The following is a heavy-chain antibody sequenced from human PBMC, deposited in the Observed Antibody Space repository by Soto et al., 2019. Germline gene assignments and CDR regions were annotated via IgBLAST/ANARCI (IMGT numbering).Heavy chain of an antibody. D-gene: IGHD3-10*01. CDR2: IWYDGSNK. J-gene: IGHJ4*02. CDR3: ARGLLWFGEYDGIDY. V-gene: IGHV3-33*01. CDR1: GFTFSSYG. Sequence: QVQLVESGGGVVQPGRSLRLSCAASGFTFSSYGMHWVRQAPGKGLEWVAVIWYDGSNKYYADSVKGRFTISRDNSKNTLYLQMNSLRAEDTAVYYCARGLLWFGEYDGIDYWGQGTLVTVSS.